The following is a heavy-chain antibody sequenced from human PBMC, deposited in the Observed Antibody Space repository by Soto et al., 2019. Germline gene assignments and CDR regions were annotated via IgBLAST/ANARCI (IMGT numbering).Heavy chain of an antibody. CDR2: ISDDGSNT. CDR1: GFTFSKYT. Sequence: ESGGGVVQPGRSLRLSCAASGFTFSKYTMHWVRQAPGKGLEWVAAISDDGSNTYYADSVKGRFTISRDNSKNTLYFQMNSLSNEETAVHYCAREVYYDFWSGFNPHPYYFDDWGQGTLVTVSS. CDR3: AREVYYDFWSGFNPHPYYFDD. V-gene: IGHV3-30*14. J-gene: IGHJ4*02. D-gene: IGHD3-3*01.